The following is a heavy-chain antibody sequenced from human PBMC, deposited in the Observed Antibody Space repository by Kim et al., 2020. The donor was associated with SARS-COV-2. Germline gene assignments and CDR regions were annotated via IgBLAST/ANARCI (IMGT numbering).Heavy chain of an antibody. CDR3: ARHGGAAVDVDY. D-gene: IGHD6-13*01. CDR1: GFTFSTYS. J-gene: IGHJ4*02. CDR2: ISSSSSYI. V-gene: IGHV3-21*01. Sequence: GGSLRLSCAASGFTFSTYSMNWVRQAPGKGLEWVSSISSSSSYIYYEDSVKGRFTICRDNAKNSLYLQMNSLRAEDKSVYYCARHGGAAVDVDYWGQGTL.